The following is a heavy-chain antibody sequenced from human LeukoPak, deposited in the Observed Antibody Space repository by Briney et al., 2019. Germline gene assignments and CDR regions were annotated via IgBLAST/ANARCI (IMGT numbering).Heavy chain of an antibody. D-gene: IGHD5/OR15-5a*01. Sequence: PETLSLTCTVSGYSISSGYYWGWIRQPPGKGLEWIGNIYHSGSDFYNPSLESRVTISVDTSKNQFSLNLSSVTAADTAVYYCARASTLNYYFGMDVWGQGTTVTVSS. J-gene: IGHJ6*02. CDR3: ARASTLNYYFGMDV. CDR1: GYSISSGYY. V-gene: IGHV4-38-2*02. CDR2: IYHSGSD.